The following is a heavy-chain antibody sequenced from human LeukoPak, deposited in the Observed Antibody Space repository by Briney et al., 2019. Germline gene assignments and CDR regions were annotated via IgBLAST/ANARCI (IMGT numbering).Heavy chain of an antibody. CDR3: ARPPYGANSLYYFDY. D-gene: IGHD4-17*01. CDR1: GYTFIRYY. Sequence: ASVKVSCKASGYTFIRYYIHWVRQAPGQGLEWMGIINPSGGSTSYAQKFHGRVTMTRDTSTSTVYMELSSLRSEDTAVYYCARPPYGANSLYYFDYWGQGTLVTVSS. V-gene: IGHV1-46*01. J-gene: IGHJ4*02. CDR2: INPSGGST.